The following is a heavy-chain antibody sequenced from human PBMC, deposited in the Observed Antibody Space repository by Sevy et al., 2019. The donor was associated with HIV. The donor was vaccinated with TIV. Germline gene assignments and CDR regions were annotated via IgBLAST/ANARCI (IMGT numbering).Heavy chain of an antibody. CDR2: IYSGVTT. Sequence: RGSLRLSCAASGFTVGSNYMSWVRQAPGKGLEWVSIIYSGVTTSYADSVKGRFTISRDNSKSTLYLQMNSLRAEDTAVYYCARVSVYYYDSSGYYTTGNAFDIWGQGTMVTVSS. V-gene: IGHV3-53*01. CDR1: GFTVGSNY. CDR3: ARVSVYYYDSSGYYTTGNAFDI. J-gene: IGHJ3*02. D-gene: IGHD3-22*01.